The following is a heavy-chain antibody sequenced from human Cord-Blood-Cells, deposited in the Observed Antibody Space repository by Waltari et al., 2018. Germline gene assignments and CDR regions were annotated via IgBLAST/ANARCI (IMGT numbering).Heavy chain of an antibody. V-gene: IGHV2-5*01. D-gene: IGHD6-13*01. Sequence: QITLRESGPTLVNRTEPLSLTCPFPGSSLSTSGVGVGWVRMPPGKALEWLGLISWNNEKRNSQALKSRLTITKHTSKNQVVLTAADMDPVDTATYHRAHRSGIAAADTFDPWGQGTLVTVSS. CDR2: ISWNNEK. CDR3: AHRSGIAAADTFDP. J-gene: IGHJ5*02. CDR1: GSSLSTSGVG.